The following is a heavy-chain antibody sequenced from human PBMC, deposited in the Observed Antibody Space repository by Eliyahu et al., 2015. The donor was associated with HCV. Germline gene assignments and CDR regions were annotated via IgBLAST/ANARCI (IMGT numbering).Heavy chain of an antibody. D-gene: IGHD4-17*01. CDR2: ISSSGSTI. Sequence: QVQLMEPGGGLVKPGGSLRLSCAASGFMFXDYYMSWIRQAPGKGLEWVSYISSSGSTIHYADSVKGRFTISRDNAKNSLYLQINSLRAEDTAVYYCARAKDYGNYHYYGMDVWGQGTTVTVSS. V-gene: IGHV3-11*04. J-gene: IGHJ6*02. CDR3: ARAKDYGNYHYYGMDV. CDR1: GFMFXDYY.